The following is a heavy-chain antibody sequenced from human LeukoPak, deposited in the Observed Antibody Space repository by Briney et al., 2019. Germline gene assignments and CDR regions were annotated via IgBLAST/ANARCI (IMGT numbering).Heavy chain of an antibody. V-gene: IGHV3-48*03. Sequence: GGSLRLSCAASGFTVSSNYMNWVRQAPGKGLEWVSHISGSGNTFYYADSVKGRFTISRDNAKRSLYLQMSSLRAEDTAVYYCARDGFGSSWYIDFWGQGTLVTVSS. D-gene: IGHD6-13*01. J-gene: IGHJ4*02. CDR1: GFTVSSNY. CDR3: ARDGFGSSWYIDF. CDR2: ISGSGNTF.